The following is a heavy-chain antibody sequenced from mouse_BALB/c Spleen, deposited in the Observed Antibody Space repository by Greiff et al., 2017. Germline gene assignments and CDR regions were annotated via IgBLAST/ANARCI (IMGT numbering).Heavy chain of an antibody. CDR2: IRSKSNNYAT. D-gene: IGHD1-1*01. J-gene: IGHJ4*01. V-gene: IGHV10-1*02. CDR1: GFTFNTYA. Sequence: DVMLVESGGGLVQPKGSLKLSCAASGFTFNTYAMNWVRQAPGKGLEWVARIRSKSNNYATYYADSVKDRFTISRDDSQSMLYLQMNNLKTEDTAMYYCVRRGYYGSSYAMDYWGQGTSVTVSS. CDR3: VRRGYYGSSYAMDY.